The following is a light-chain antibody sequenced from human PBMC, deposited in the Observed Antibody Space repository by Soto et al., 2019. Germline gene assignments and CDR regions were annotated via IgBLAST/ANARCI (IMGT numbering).Light chain of an antibody. Sequence: QSVLTQPPSVSGAPGQRVTIACTGSSSNIGAGYDVHWYRHFPGAAPKLLLFRSSHRPSGIPDRFSGFTSGTSASLAITGLLPDDEAVDYCQSFDSGVGGLIFGAGTKLTVL. CDR3: QSFDSGVGGLI. CDR1: SSNIGAGYD. V-gene: IGLV1-40*01. CDR2: RSS. J-gene: IGLJ2*01.